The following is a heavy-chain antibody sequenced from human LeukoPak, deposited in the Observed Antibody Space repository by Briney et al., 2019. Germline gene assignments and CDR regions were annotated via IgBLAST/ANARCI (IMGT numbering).Heavy chain of an antibody. V-gene: IGHV3-30*18. Sequence: GGSLRLSCAASGSTFSSYGMHWVRQAPGKGLEWVAVISYDGSNIYYADSVKGRFTISRDNSKNTLYLQMNSLRAEDTAVYYCAKGDIVVVPAVKLRVGMDVWGKGTTVTVSS. CDR3: AKGDIVVVPAVKLRVGMDV. CDR2: ISYDGSNI. D-gene: IGHD2-2*01. CDR1: GSTFSSYG. J-gene: IGHJ6*04.